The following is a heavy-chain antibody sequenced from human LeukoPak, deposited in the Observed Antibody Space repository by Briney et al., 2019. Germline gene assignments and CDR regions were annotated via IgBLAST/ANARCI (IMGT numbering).Heavy chain of an antibody. Sequence: SETLSLTCTVSGGSISSYYWSWIRQPPGKGLEWIGYIYYSGSTNYNPSLKSRVTISVDTSKNQFSLKLSSVTAADTAVYYCARDHRTYYDFWSGFPRNDYYYYYGMDVWGQGTTVTVSS. J-gene: IGHJ6*02. V-gene: IGHV4-59*12. CDR3: ARDHRTYYDFWSGFPRNDYYYYYGMDV. CDR2: IYYSGST. CDR1: GGSISSYY. D-gene: IGHD3-3*01.